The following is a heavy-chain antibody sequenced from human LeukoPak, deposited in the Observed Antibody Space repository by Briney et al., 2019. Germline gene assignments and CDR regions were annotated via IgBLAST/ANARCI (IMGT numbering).Heavy chain of an antibody. V-gene: IGHV3-30*18. D-gene: IGHD3-10*01. J-gene: IGHJ6*04. CDR3: AKEMLLWFGELDYYGMDV. Sequence: GRSLRLSCAASGFTFSSYGMHWVRQAPGKGLEWVAVISYDGSNKYYADSVKDRFTISRDNSKNTLYLQMNSLRAEDTAVYYCAKEMLLWFGELDYYGMDVWGKGTTVTVSS. CDR2: ISYDGSNK. CDR1: GFTFSSYG.